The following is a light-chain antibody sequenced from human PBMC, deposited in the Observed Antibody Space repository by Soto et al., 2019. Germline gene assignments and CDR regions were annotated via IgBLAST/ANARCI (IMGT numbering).Light chain of an antibody. J-gene: IGKJ1*01. CDR3: QQCHRYLT. Sequence: TLPASPAHRVTITFRASESMSNCLAWYQQKPGKAPKLLISGASSLQSGVPSRFSGSASGTEFTLTISSLQPDDIATYYCQQCHRYLTFGQGTKVDVK. CDR1: ESMSNC. CDR2: GAS. V-gene: IGKV1-5*01.